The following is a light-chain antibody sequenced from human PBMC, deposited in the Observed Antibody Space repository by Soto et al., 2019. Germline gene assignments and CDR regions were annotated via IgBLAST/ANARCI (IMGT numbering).Light chain of an antibody. J-gene: IGLJ1*01. CDR3: GTWDSRLSAYV. Sequence: QSVLTQPPSVSAAPGQKVTISCSGSTSNIGNNYVSWYQQLPGTAPKVLIYDNNKRPSGIPDRFSGSKSGTSATLGISGLQIGDEADYYCGTWDSRLSAYVFGTGTKVTVL. CDR1: TSNIGNNY. CDR2: DNN. V-gene: IGLV1-51*01.